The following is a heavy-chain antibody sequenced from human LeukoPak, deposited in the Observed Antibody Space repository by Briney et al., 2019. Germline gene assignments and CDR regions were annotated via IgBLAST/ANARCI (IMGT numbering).Heavy chain of an antibody. CDR1: VFTFSGSA. CDR2: IRSTGNNYAK. CDR3: TFISTYDAFDI. V-gene: IGHV3-73*01. Sequence: GGSLKLSCAASVFTFSGSAMHSGREASGEGLEWVGRIRSTGNNYAKTYAASVKGRFTISRDDSKNTANLQMTSLKTEDTAVYYCTFISTYDAFDIWGQGTMVTVSS. D-gene: IGHD3-3*02. J-gene: IGHJ3*02.